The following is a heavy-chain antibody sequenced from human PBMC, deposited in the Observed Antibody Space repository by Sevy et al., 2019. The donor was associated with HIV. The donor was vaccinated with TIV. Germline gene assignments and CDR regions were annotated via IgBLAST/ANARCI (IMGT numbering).Heavy chain of an antibody. D-gene: IGHD3-16*01. CDR1: GGSISSYY. CDR3: AGLWEQYYYFDY. CDR2: IYYSGST. V-gene: IGHV4-59*08. J-gene: IGHJ4*02. Sequence: SETLSLTCTVSGGSISSYYWSWIRQPPGKGLEWIGYIYYSGSTNYNPSLKSRVTISVDTSKNQFSLKLSSVTAADTAVYYCAGLWEQYYYFDYWGQGTLVTVST.